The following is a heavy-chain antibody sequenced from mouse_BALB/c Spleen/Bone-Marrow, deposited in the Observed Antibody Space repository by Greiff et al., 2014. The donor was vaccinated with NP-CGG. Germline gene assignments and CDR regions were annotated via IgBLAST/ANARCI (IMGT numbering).Heavy chain of an antibody. D-gene: IGHD2-10*02. CDR1: GFTFSSFG. CDR3: ARGKYGYDY. Sequence: DVHLVESGGGLVQPGGSRKLSCAASGFTFSSFGVHWVRQAPEKGLEWVAYISSGSSTIYYADTVKGRFTISRDNPKNTLFLQMTSLRSEGTAMYYCARGKYGYDYWGQGTTLTVSS. V-gene: IGHV5-17*02. CDR2: ISSGSSTI. J-gene: IGHJ2*01.